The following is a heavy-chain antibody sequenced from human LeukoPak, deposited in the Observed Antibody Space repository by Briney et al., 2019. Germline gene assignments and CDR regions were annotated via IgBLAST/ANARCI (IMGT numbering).Heavy chain of an antibody. J-gene: IGHJ4*02. CDR2: IYYTGIT. CDR1: GGSISGQY. Sequence: SETLSLTCTVSGGSISGQYWSLIRQPPGKGLEWIGYIYYTGITKYNPSLKSRVTISVDTSKNQFSLRLTSVTAADTAVYCCARVSFHYHSGNYGWYFDSWGQGTLVAVSS. CDR3: ARVSFHYHSGNYGWYFDS. V-gene: IGHV4-59*11. D-gene: IGHD3-10*01.